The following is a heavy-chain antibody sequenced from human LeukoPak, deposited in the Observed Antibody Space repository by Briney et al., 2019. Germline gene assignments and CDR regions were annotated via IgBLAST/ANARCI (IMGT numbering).Heavy chain of an antibody. D-gene: IGHD4/OR15-4a*01. Sequence: SETLSPTCAVYSGSFSDYSWSWIRQSPGKGLQWIGEINQSGSTNYNPSLKSRVTISVDKSKNQFSLKLNSVIAADTAMYYCATSTLTLWGQGTLVTVSS. V-gene: IGHV4-34*01. CDR3: ATSTLTL. CDR2: INQSGST. J-gene: IGHJ4*02. CDR1: SGSFSDYS.